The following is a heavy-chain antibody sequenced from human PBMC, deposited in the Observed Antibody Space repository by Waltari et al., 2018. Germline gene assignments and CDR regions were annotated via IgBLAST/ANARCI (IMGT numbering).Heavy chain of an antibody. CDR2: MNPNSGGT. CDR3: ARDGADSSSWYVQDFDY. D-gene: IGHD6-13*01. V-gene: IGHV1-2*02. J-gene: IGHJ4*02. CDR1: GYTFTGYY. Sequence: QVQLVQSGAEVKKPGASVKVSCKASGYTFTGYYMHWVRQAPGQGLEWMGWMNPNSGGTNYAQKFQGRVTMTRDTSISTAYMELSRLRSDDTAVYYCARDGADSSSWYVQDFDYWGQGTLVTVSS.